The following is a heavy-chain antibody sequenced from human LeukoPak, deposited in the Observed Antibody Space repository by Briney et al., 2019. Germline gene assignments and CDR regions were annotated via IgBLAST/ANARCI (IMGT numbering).Heavy chain of an antibody. CDR1: GGSLSGYY. D-gene: IGHD6-13*01. CDR2: INHSGSA. Sequence: SETLSLTCAVYGGSLSGYYWSWIRQPPGQELEWIGEINHSGSANSNPSLKSRVHMSVDTSMNQFSLKPRSVSAAETAVYYCARGWQQLSPGYYGMDGWGQGTTVTVA. V-gene: IGHV4-34*01. J-gene: IGHJ6*02. CDR3: ARGWQQLSPGYYGMDG.